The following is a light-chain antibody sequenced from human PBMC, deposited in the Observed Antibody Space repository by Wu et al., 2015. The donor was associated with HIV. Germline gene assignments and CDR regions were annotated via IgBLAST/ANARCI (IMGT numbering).Light chain of an antibody. CDR3: QRLYSFPLWT. Sequence: DIQLTQSPSFLSASIGGRVTITCRASQGLGSYLAWYQQKPGQVPKLLIYAASILQSGVPSRFSGSGSGTVFTLTINNLQPEDFATYYCQRLYSFPLWTFGQGTKLEL. CDR2: AAS. J-gene: IGKJ2*02. V-gene: IGKV1-9*01. CDR1: QGLGSY.